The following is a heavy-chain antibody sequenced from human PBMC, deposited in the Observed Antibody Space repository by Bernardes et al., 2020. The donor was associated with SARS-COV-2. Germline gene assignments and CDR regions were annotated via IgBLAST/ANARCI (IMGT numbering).Heavy chain of an antibody. Sequence: SETLSLTCTVSGGSISSYYWSWIRQPPGKGLEWIGYIYYSGSTNYNPSLKSRVTISVDTSKNQFSLKLSSVTAADTAVYYCARDPIGIAAAGSYCYYYGMDVWGQGTTDTVSS. CDR3: ARDPIGIAAAGSYCYYYGMDV. CDR1: GGSISSYY. V-gene: IGHV4-59*01. J-gene: IGHJ6*02. D-gene: IGHD6-13*01. CDR2: IYYSGST.